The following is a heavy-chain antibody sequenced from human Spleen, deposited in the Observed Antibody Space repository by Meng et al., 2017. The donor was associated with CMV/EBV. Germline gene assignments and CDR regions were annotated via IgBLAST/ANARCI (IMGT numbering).Heavy chain of an antibody. CDR2: INHSGST. J-gene: IGHJ6*02. D-gene: IGHD3-3*01. CDR1: GGSFSGYY. Sequence: SETLSLTCAVYGGSFSGYYWSWIRQPPGKGLEWIGEINHSGSTNYNPSLKSRVTISVDTSKNQFSLKLSSVTAADTAVYYCAGHDFWNGYPYYYYYYGMDVWGQGTTVTVSS. V-gene: IGHV4-34*01. CDR3: AGHDFWNGYPYYYYYYGMDV.